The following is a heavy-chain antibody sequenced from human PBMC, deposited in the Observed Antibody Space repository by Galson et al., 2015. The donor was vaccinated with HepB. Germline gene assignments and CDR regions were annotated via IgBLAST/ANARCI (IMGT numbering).Heavy chain of an antibody. J-gene: IGHJ6*02. CDR1: GFTFSSYA. D-gene: IGHD5-12*01. CDR2: ISSNGGST. Sequence: SLRLSCAASGFTFSSYAMHWVRQAPGKGLEYVSAISSNGGSTYYADSVKGRFTISRDNSKNTLYLQMGSLRAEDMAVYYCARGGRGRYSGYDLDPYDLGKFGMDVWGQGTTVTVSS. V-gene: IGHV3-64*02. CDR3: ARGGRGRYSGYDLDPYDLGKFGMDV.